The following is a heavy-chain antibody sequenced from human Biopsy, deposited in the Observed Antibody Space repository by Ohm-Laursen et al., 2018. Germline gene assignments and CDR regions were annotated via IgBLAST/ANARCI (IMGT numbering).Heavy chain of an antibody. D-gene: IGHD3-16*01. CDR1: GGSISSYY. CDR2: IHGSGRT. V-gene: IGHV3-66*01. CDR3: AGAGGHSF. Sequence: GTLSLTCTVSGGSISSYYWSWIRQPPGKGLEWVSMIHGSGRTDYADSVKGRFTVSRDNSKDTVYLQMNALRVDDTAMYYCAGAGGHSFWGQGALVTVSS. J-gene: IGHJ4*02.